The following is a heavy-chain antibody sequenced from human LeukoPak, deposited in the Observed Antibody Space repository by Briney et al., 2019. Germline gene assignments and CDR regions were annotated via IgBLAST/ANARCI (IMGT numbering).Heavy chain of an antibody. J-gene: IGHJ4*02. V-gene: IGHV4-34*01. D-gene: IGHD3/OR15-3a*01. CDR2: IEYTGST. CDR1: GGSFSGYY. Sequence: PSETLSLTCAVSGGSFSGYYWSWIRQPPGKGLEWIGDIEYTGSTDYNTSLNSRITISVDTSRKQISLKLRSVTAADTAVYYCGRGYWTGYHHLDFWGQGTLVTVSS. CDR3: GRGYWTGYHHLDF.